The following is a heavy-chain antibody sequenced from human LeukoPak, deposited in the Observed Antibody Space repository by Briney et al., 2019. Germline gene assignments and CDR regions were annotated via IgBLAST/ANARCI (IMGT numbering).Heavy chain of an antibody. CDR1: GGSISSSSYY. CDR3: ARLRQQLFDY. Sequence: PSETLSLTCTVSGGSISSSSYYWGWIRQPPGKGLEWIGSIYYSGSTYYNPSLKSRVTISVDTSKNQFSLKLSSVTAADTAVYYCARLRQQLFDYWGQGTLVTVSS. CDR2: IYYSGST. D-gene: IGHD6-13*01. V-gene: IGHV4-39*01. J-gene: IGHJ4*02.